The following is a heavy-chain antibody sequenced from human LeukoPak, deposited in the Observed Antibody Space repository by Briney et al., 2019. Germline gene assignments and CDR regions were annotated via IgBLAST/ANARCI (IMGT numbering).Heavy chain of an antibody. D-gene: IGHD4-17*01. J-gene: IGHJ6*02. CDR1: GCSISSSNW. Sequence: PSETLPLTCAVSGCSISSSNWWSWVRQPPGKGVEWIGETYQSGSTNYNPSLKSRVTISVDKSKNQFSLKLSSVTAADTAVYYCARTNGDYGVYYYYGMDVWGQGTTVTVSS. V-gene: IGHV4-4*02. CDR2: TYQSGST. CDR3: ARTNGDYGVYYYYGMDV.